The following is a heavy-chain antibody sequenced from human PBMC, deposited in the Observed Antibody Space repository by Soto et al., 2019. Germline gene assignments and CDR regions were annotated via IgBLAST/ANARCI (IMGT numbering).Heavy chain of an antibody. CDR3: AKGPYYDILTGYLDY. V-gene: IGHV3-30-3*01. Sequence: PGGSLRLSCAASGFTFSSYAMHWVRQAPGKGLEWVAVISYDGSNKYYADSVKGRFTISRDNSKNTLYLQMNSLRAEDTAVYYCAKGPYYDILTGYLDYWGQGTLVTVSS. CDR1: GFTFSSYA. D-gene: IGHD3-9*01. CDR2: ISYDGSNK. J-gene: IGHJ4*02.